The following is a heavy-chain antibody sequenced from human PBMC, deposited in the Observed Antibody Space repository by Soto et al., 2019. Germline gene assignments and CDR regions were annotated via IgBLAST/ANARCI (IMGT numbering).Heavy chain of an antibody. CDR1: GGSISSYY. CDR3: ARVGYSYGYDY. V-gene: IGHV4-59*01. Sequence: SETLSLTCTVSGGSISSYYWSWIRQPPGKGLEWIGYIYYSGSANYNPSLKSRVTISVDTSKNQFSLKLSSVTAADTAVYYCARVGYSYGYDYWGQGTLVTVSS. J-gene: IGHJ4*02. D-gene: IGHD5-18*01. CDR2: IYYSGSA.